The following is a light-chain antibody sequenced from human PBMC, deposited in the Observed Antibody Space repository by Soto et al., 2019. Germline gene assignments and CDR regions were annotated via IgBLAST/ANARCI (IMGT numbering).Light chain of an antibody. V-gene: IGKV3-11*01. J-gene: IGKJ5*01. CDR2: DAS. CDR3: QQYGYSPIT. CDR1: QSVSTY. Sequence: EIVLTQSPATLSLSPGERATLSCRASQSVSTYLAWYQQKPGQAPRLLIYDASKRATGIPDRFSGGGSGTDFTLTISRLEPEDFALYYCQQYGYSPITFGQGTRLEI.